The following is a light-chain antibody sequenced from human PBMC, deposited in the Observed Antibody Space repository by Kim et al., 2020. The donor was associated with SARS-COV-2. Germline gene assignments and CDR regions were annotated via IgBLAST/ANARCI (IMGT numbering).Light chain of an antibody. Sequence: SASVGDRVTITCQASEDIKDYLNWYQQKPGKVPKLLVYDASNLETGVSSRFSGSGSGTEFTFTISSLQPEDIGTYYCQQSDDFVTFGGGTKVDIK. CDR3: QQSDDFVT. CDR2: DAS. V-gene: IGKV1-33*01. CDR1: EDIKDY. J-gene: IGKJ4*01.